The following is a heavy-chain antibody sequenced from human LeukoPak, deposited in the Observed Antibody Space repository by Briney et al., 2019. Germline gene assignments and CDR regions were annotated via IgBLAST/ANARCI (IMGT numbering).Heavy chain of an antibody. Sequence: PGGSLRLSCAASGSTFSSYSMNWVRQAPGKGLEWVSSISSSSSYIYYADSVKGRFTISRDNAKNSLYLQMNSLRAEDTAVYYCARGSSSTSYYYYGMDVWGKGTTVTVSS. J-gene: IGHJ6*04. CDR1: GSTFSSYS. CDR3: ARGSSSTSYYYYGMDV. CDR2: ISSSSSYI. D-gene: IGHD2-2*01. V-gene: IGHV3-21*01.